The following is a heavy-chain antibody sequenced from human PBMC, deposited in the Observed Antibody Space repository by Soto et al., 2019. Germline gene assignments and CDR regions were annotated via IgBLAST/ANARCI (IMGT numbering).Heavy chain of an antibody. V-gene: IGHV3-23*01. CDR1: GFTFRSYA. J-gene: IGHJ6*02. Sequence: GGSLRLSCAASGFTFRSYAMSWVRQAPGKGLEWVSAISGSGGSTYYADSVKGRFTISRDNSKNTLYLQMNSLRAEDTAVYYGAEVVAGRSYGMDVWGQGTTVTVSS. CDR3: AEVVAGRSYGMDV. CDR2: ISGSGGST. D-gene: IGHD6-13*01.